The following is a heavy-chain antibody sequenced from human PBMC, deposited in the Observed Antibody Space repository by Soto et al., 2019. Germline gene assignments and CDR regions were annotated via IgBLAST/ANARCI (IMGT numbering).Heavy chain of an antibody. D-gene: IGHD5-12*01. V-gene: IGHV3-53*01. J-gene: IGHJ4*02. CDR1: GFTVTINY. CDR2: IYTGGTT. Sequence: EVQVVESGGGLIQPGGSLRLSCAVSGFTVTINYMSWVGQAPGKGLEWVSVIYTGGTTFYADSVKGRFTISRDTSRNTLSLQMDSLRGEDTAVYYCHGYGHWGQGTLVTVSS. CDR3: HGYGH.